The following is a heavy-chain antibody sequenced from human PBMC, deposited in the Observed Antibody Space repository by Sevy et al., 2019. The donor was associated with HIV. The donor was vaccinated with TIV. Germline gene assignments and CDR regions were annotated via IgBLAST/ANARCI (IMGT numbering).Heavy chain of an antibody. D-gene: IGHD6-19*01. CDR2: IYYSGNT. CDR1: GGSISTYY. J-gene: IGHJ4*02. CDR3: ARAPAGGWAV. Sequence: SETLSLTCTVSGGSISTYYWSWIRQPPGKGLEWIGHIYYSGNTNYNPSLKSRVTISLDTSKNQFSLNLNSVTASDTAVYYCARAPAGGWAVWGQGTLVTVSS. V-gene: IGHV4-59*01.